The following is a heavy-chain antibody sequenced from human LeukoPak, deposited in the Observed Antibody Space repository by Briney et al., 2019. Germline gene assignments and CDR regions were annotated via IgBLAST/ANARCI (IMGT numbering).Heavy chain of an antibody. D-gene: IGHD2-15*01. V-gene: IGHV4-39*07. Sequence: SETLSLTCSVSGGSISTTRYYWGWIRHPPGKGLDWIVTIYYSGNTYYDPSLKSRVIISVDTSKSQFSLRVSSVTAADTAVYLCARQPRSFSPVIDDAFDIWGQGTMVTVSS. CDR1: GGSISTTRYY. CDR2: IYYSGNT. J-gene: IGHJ3*02. CDR3: ARQPRSFSPVIDDAFDI.